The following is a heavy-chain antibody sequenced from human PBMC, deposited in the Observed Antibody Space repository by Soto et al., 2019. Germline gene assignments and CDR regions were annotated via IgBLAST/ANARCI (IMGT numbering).Heavy chain of an antibody. CDR3: AAIRFLEWLLPGNYFDY. CDR1: GGSISSSSYY. Sequence: SETLSLTCTVSGGSISSSSYYWGWIRQPPGKGLERIGSIYYSGSTYYNPSLKSRVTISVDTSKNQFSLKLSSVTAADTAVYYCAAIRFLEWLLPGNYFDYWGQGTLVTVSS. CDR2: IYYSGST. V-gene: IGHV4-39*01. D-gene: IGHD3-3*01. J-gene: IGHJ4*02.